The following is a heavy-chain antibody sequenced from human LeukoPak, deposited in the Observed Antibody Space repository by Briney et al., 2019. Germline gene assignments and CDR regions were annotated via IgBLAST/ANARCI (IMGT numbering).Heavy chain of an antibody. D-gene: IGHD2-2*01. V-gene: IGHV4-61*01. CDR2: IYYSGST. CDR1: GGSVSSGSYY. Sequence: SETLSLTCTVSGGSVSSGSYYWSWIRQPPGKGLEWIGYIYYSGSTNYNPSLKSRVTKSVDTSKNQFSLKLSSVTAADTAVYYCASEAIGYCSSTSCADYYYYGMDVWGQGTTVTVSS. J-gene: IGHJ6*02. CDR3: ASEAIGYCSSTSCADYYYYGMDV.